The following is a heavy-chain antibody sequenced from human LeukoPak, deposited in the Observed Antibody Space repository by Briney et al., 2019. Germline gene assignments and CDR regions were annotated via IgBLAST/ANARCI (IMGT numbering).Heavy chain of an antibody. D-gene: IGHD6-19*01. CDR1: GGSISRSSYF. J-gene: IGHJ4*02. Sequence: PSETLSLTCTVSGGSISRSSYFWGWIRQSPGKGLEWIGSIYYTGNTYYSPSLKSRVTISVDTSKNQFSLKLSSVTAADTAVYYCARSSGWSTYYFDYWGQGTLVTVSS. CDR2: IYYTGNT. V-gene: IGHV4-39*01. CDR3: ARSSGWSTYYFDY.